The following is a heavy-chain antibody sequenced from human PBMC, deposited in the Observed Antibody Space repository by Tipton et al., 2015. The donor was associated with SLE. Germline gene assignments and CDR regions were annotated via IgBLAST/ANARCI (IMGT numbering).Heavy chain of an antibody. CDR1: GFTFSSYA. Sequence: RSLRLSCAASGFTFSSYAMHWVRQAPGKGLEWVAVISYDGSNKYYADSVKGRFTISRDNSKNTLYLQMNSLRAEDTAVYYCGAVLTPYYGMDVWGQGTTVTVSS. CDR3: GAVLTPYYGMDV. D-gene: IGHD3-10*01. V-gene: IGHV3-30*04. CDR2: ISYDGSNK. J-gene: IGHJ6*02.